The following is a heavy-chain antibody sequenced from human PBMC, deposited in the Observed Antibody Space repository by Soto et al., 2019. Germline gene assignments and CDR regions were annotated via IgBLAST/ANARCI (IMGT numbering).Heavy chain of an antibody. Sequence: QVQLVESGGGVVQPGRSLRLSCAASGFTFSSHGMHWVHQAPGKGLEWVAVIWYDGSNKYYADSVKGRFTISRDNSKNMVYLQMNSLRVEDTAVYHCARWGEDKVFDIWGQGTMVTVSS. CDR1: GFTFSSHG. J-gene: IGHJ3*02. CDR2: IWYDGSNK. V-gene: IGHV3-33*01. D-gene: IGHD3-16*01. CDR3: ARWGEDKVFDI.